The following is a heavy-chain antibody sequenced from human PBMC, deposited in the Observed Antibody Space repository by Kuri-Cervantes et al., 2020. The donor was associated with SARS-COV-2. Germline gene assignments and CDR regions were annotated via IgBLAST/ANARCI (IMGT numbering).Heavy chain of an antibody. CDR3: ARHARGWYRDDY. Sequence: GSLRLSCTVSGGSISSSSYYWGWIRQPPGKGLEWIGSIYYSGSTYYNPSLKGRVTISVDTSKNQFSLKLSSVTAADTAVYYCARHARGWYRDDYWGQGTLVTVSS. D-gene: IGHD6-19*01. V-gene: IGHV4-39*01. CDR2: IYYSGST. J-gene: IGHJ4*02. CDR1: GGSISSSSYY.